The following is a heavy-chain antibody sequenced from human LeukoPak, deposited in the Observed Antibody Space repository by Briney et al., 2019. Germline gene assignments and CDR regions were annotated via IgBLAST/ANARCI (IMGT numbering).Heavy chain of an antibody. V-gene: IGHV1-8*01. CDR3: ARRYSSGWYLDYFDY. Sequence: ASVKVSCKASGYTFTSYDINWVRQATRQGLEWMGWMNPNSGNTGYAQKFQGRVTMTRNTSISTAYMELSSLRSEDTAVYYCARRYSSGWYLDYFDYWGQGTLVTVSS. J-gene: IGHJ4*02. CDR2: MNPNSGNT. CDR1: GYTFTSYD. D-gene: IGHD6-19*01.